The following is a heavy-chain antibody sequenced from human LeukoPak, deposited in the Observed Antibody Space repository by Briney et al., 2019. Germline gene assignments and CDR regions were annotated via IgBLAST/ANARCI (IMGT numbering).Heavy chain of an antibody. J-gene: IGHJ4*02. V-gene: IGHV3-21*01. D-gene: IGHD3-22*01. Sequence: GGSLRLSCAASGFTFSSYSMNWVRQAPGKGLEWVSSISSSSSYIYYADSMKGRFTISRDDAKNSLYLQMNSLRAEDTAVYYCAKTLLDSSGYYYAGSDYWGQGILVTVST. CDR2: ISSSSSYI. CDR1: GFTFSSYS. CDR3: AKTLLDSSGYYYAGSDY.